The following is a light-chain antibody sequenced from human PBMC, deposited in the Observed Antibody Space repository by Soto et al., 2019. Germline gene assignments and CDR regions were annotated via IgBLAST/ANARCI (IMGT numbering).Light chain of an antibody. CDR1: QIVSSTY. CDR3: QQYLTSPKT. J-gene: IGKJ1*01. CDR2: AAS. Sequence: EIVLTQSPGTLSLSPGERATLSCRASQIVSSTYLAWFQQKPAQAPRLLIYAASRRAPGIPERFSGSGSGTDFTLTISRLEPEDFAVYYCQQYLTSPKTFGQGTKVDIK. V-gene: IGKV3-20*01.